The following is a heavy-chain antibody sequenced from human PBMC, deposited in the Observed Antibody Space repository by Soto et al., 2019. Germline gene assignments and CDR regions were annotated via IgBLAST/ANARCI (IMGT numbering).Heavy chain of an antibody. CDR2: ISGSGGST. Sequence: GGSLRLSCAASGFTFSSYAMSWVRQAPGKGLEWVSAISGSGGSTYYADSVKGRFTISRDNSKNTLYLQMDSLRAEDTDVYYCAKDPLVGATSSYYYYYGMDVWGQGTTVTVSS. D-gene: IGHD1-26*01. J-gene: IGHJ6*02. CDR3: AKDPLVGATSSYYYYYGMDV. V-gene: IGHV3-23*01. CDR1: GFTFSSYA.